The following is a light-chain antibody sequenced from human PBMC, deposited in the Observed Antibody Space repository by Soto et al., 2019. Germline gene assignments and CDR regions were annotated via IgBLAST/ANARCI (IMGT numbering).Light chain of an antibody. Sequence: EIVLTQSPATLSLSPGDRATLSCRASQSISRYLAWYQQKPGQAPRLLIYDASKRAAGIPARYSASGSGTDFTLTITSLEPEEFAVYYCQQRSNWPSTFGGGTKVEIK. J-gene: IGKJ4*01. CDR3: QQRSNWPST. CDR1: QSISRY. V-gene: IGKV3-11*01. CDR2: DAS.